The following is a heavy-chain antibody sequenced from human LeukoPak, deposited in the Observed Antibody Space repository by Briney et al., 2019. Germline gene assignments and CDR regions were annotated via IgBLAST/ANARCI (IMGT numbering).Heavy chain of an antibody. D-gene: IGHD4-17*01. CDR2: ISAHNGNT. Sequence: PWASVKVSCKASGYTFTNYDINGVRQAPGQGLEWMGWISAHNGNTNYAQKIQGRVTMTTDTSTSTAYMEMRSLRSDDTAVYYCARLAYGANYIDYWGQGTLVTVSS. CDR3: ARLAYGANYIDY. J-gene: IGHJ4*02. CDR1: GYTFTNYD. V-gene: IGHV1-18*01.